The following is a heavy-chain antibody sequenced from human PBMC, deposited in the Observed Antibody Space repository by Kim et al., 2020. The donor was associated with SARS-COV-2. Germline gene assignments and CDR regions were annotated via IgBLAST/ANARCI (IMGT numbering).Heavy chain of an antibody. Sequence: GGSLRLSCAASGFSFSSHGIHWVRQAPGKGLEWVAVISNDETYKNYADSVKGRFTISRDNSKNTVDLQMNSLRVEDTAVYYCARAREKSFDYGGQGTLVTVSS. V-gene: IGHV3-30*03. CDR3: ARAREKSFDY. CDR1: GFSFSSHG. CDR2: ISNDETYK. J-gene: IGHJ4*02.